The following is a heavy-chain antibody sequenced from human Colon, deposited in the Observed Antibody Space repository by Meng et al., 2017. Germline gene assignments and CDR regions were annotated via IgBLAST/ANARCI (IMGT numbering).Heavy chain of an antibody. Sequence: GESLKISCQGSEYSFTSYFIAWVRQMPGKGLEWMGSIYPGDSDTRYSSSFQGQATISGDKSISTAYLQWGSLKASDSGLYFCARVGTTYSSAFPHWGPGTLVTVSS. CDR2: IYPGDSDT. V-gene: IGHV5-51*01. CDR3: ARVGTTYSSAFPH. J-gene: IGHJ1*01. D-gene: IGHD6-19*01. CDR1: EYSFTSYF.